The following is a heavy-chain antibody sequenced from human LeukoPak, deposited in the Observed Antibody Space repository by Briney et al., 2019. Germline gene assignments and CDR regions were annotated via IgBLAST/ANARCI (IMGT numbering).Heavy chain of an antibody. CDR1: GFTFSSYA. J-gene: IGHJ4*02. D-gene: IGHD5-12*01. V-gene: IGHV3-30-3*01. Sequence: GRSLRLSCAASGFTFSSYAMHWVRQAPGKGLEWVAVISYDGSNKYYADSVKGRFTISRDNSKNTLYLQMNSLRAEDTAVYYCARAIEDSGYDPGVDYWGQGTLVTVSS. CDR3: ARAIEDSGYDPGVDY. CDR2: ISYDGSNK.